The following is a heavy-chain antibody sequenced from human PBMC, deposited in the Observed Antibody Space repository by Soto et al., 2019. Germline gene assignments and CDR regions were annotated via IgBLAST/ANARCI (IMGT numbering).Heavy chain of an antibody. V-gene: IGHV1-18*04. D-gene: IGHD3-22*01. CDR3: ATLFPEVTMIVVVPKLGYYYFDY. CDR1: GYTFTSYG. J-gene: IGHJ4*02. Sequence: ASVKVSCKASGYTFTSYGISWVRQAPGQGLEWMGWISAYNGSTNYAQKLQGRVTMTTDTSTSTAYMELRSLRSDDTAVYYCATLFPEVTMIVVVPKLGYYYFDYWGQGTLVTVSS. CDR2: ISAYNGST.